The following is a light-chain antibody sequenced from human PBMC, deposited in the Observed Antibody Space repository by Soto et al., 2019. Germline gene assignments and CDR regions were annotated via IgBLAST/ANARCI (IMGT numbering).Light chain of an antibody. J-gene: IGLJ1*01. V-gene: IGLV2-11*01. CDR2: DVS. Sequence: QSVLTQPRSVSGSPGQSVTISCTGTSSDFGGYNYVSWYQHHPGKAPKLMIYDVSERPSGVPDRFSGSKSGNTASLTISGLQAEDEDDYYCCSYEGTFYVFGNGTKLTVL. CDR1: SSDFGGYNY. CDR3: CSYEGTFYV.